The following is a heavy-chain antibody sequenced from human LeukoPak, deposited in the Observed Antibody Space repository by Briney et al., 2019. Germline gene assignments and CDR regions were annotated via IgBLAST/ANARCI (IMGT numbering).Heavy chain of an antibody. V-gene: IGHV1-8*01. CDR3: ARGRVATDY. D-gene: IGHD2-21*02. Sequence: ASVKVSCKASGYTFTSYDINWVRPATGKGLEWMGWMNTNSGNTGYAQKIQGRVTMTRNTSISTAYMELSSLRSEDTAVYYCARGRVATDYWGQGTLVTVSS. J-gene: IGHJ4*02. CDR1: GYTFTSYD. CDR2: MNTNSGNT.